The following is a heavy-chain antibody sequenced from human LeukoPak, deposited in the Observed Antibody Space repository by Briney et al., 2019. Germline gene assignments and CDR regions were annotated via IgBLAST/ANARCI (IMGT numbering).Heavy chain of an antibody. CDR2: ICGSGCCT. V-gene: IGHV3-23*01. D-gene: IGHD6-19*01. Sequence: PGGSLRLSCAASGFTFSIYAMSGVRQAPGKGLEWVSGICGSGCCTYYADSVKGRFTISRDNSKNTVYLQMNSLTADDTAVYYCAKTTVGYSSGRYPGWPADCWGQGTLVTVSS. J-gene: IGHJ4*02. CDR3: AKTTVGYSSGRYPGWPADC. CDR1: GFTFSIYA.